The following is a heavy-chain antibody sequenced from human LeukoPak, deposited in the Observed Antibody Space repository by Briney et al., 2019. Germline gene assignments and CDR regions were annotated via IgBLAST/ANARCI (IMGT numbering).Heavy chain of an antibody. CDR2: IYYSGST. CDR1: GGSISSSSYY. D-gene: IGHD3-22*01. J-gene: IGHJ4*02. Sequence: KPSETLSLTCTVSGGSISSSSYYWGWIRQPPGKGLEWIGSIYYSGSTYYNPSLKSRVTISVDTSKNQFSLKLSSVTAADTAVYYCARQRRRHYYDSSGYYDYWGQGTLVTVSS. V-gene: IGHV4-39*07. CDR3: ARQRRRHYYDSSGYYDY.